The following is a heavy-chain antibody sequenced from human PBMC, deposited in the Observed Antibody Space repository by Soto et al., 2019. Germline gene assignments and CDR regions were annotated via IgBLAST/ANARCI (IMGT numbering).Heavy chain of an antibody. J-gene: IGHJ4*02. CDR2: IIPIFGTA. CDR1: GGTFSSSA. CDR3: ASLLRGYSGTGDY. V-gene: IGHV1-69*12. Sequence: QVQLVQSGAEVKKPGSSVKVSCKASGGTFSSSAISWVRQAPGQGLEWMGGIIPIFGTANYAQKFQGRVTITADESTSTAYMQLSSLRSEDTAVYYCASLLRGYSGTGDYWGQGTLVTVSS. D-gene: IGHD5-12*01.